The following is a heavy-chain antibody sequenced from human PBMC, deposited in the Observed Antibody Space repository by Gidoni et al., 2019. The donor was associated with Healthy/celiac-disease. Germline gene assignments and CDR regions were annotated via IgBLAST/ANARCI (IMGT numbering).Heavy chain of an antibody. CDR1: GGTFSSYA. CDR3: ARDSRAGYSYEYYYYGMDV. Sequence: QVQLVQSGAEVKKPGSSVKVSCKASGGTFSSYAISWVRQAPGQGLEWMGGSIPIFGTANYAQKFQSRVTITADESTSTAYMELSSLRSEDTAVYYCARDSRAGYSYEYYYYGMDVWGQGTTVTVSS. D-gene: IGHD5-18*01. CDR2: SIPIFGTA. J-gene: IGHJ6*02. V-gene: IGHV1-69*01.